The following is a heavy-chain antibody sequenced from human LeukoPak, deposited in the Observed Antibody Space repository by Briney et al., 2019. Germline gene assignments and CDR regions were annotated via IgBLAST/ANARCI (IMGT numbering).Heavy chain of an antibody. J-gene: IGHJ3*02. Sequence: PSETLSLTCAVSGGSISSGGYSWSWIRQPPGKGLEWIGYLYLGGSTYYNPSLKSRVTISVDRSKNQFSLKVRSVTAADTAMYYCASGSLSPADAFDIWGQGTMVTVSS. CDR3: ASGSLSPADAFDI. CDR1: GGSISSGGYS. CDR2: LYLGGST. V-gene: IGHV4-30-2*01.